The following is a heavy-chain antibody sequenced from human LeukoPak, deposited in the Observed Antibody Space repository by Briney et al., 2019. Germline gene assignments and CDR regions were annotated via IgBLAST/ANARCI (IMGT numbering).Heavy chain of an antibody. J-gene: IGHJ4*02. CDR2: FKTNYNQV. CDR1: GFTFSSYA. V-gene: IGHV3-23*05. CDR3: ARSVPDYTRFDF. D-gene: IGHD4-11*01. Sequence: GGSLRLSCAAAGFTFSSYAMNWVRQAPEKGLEWVSTFKTNYNQVYYAESVRGRFTISTDNSKNTAYLQMNSLRVEDTALYYCARSVPDYTRFDFWGQGALVTVSS.